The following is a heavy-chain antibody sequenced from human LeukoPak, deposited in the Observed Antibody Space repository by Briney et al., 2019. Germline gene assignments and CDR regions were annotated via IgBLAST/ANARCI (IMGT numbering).Heavy chain of an antibody. CDR2: IKQDGSEK. Sequence: PGGSLRLSCAASGFTFSSYWMSWVRQAPGKGLEWVANIKQDGSEKYYVDSVKGRFTISRDNAKNSLCLQMNSLRAEDTAVYYCARDSDYDSSGYQLHWGQGTLVTVSS. J-gene: IGHJ4*02. V-gene: IGHV3-7*01. CDR3: ARDSDYDSSGYQLH. CDR1: GFTFSSYW. D-gene: IGHD3-22*01.